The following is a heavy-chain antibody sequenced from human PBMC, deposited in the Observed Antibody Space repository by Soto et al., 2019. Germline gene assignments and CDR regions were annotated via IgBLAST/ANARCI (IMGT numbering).Heavy chain of an antibody. J-gene: IGHJ4*02. V-gene: IGHV4-4*07. D-gene: IGHD1-7*01. Sequence: PSETLFLTCTVSGGSISSYHWSWIRQSAGKGLEWIGRIYTSGNTHYDPSLKSRVTVSIDTSKNQFFLTVYSVTAADSAVYYCARESGDNWDYEAYWGQGTPVTVSS. CDR1: GGSISSYH. CDR3: ARESGDNWDYEAY. CDR2: IYTSGNT.